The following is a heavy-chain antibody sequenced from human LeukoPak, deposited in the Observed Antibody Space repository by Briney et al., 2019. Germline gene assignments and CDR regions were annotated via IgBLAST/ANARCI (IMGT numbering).Heavy chain of an antibody. D-gene: IGHD3-16*02. CDR1: GFTFSSYA. V-gene: IGHV3-23*01. CDR2: LSVGGEKT. CDR3: AKDIEHFDS. Sequence: HSGGSLRLSCAASGFTFSSYAMSWVRQAPGKGLEWVSGLSVGGEKTFYAGSVKGRFTISRDDSNATLFLQMNSLRIEDTAVYYCAKDIEHFDSWGQGTLVTVSS. J-gene: IGHJ4*02.